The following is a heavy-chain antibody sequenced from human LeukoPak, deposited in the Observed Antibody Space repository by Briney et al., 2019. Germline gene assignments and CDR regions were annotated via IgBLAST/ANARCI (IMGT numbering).Heavy chain of an antibody. CDR3: ARGWGYFDY. CDR2: IFYTGTT. D-gene: IGHD6-19*01. Sequence: SETLSLTCTVSGVSISAYYWTWIRQPAGKGLEWIGYIFYTGTTNYNFSLKSRLTISVDTSKNQFSLRLTSVTAADTAVYYCARGWGYFDYWGQGTLVTVSS. J-gene: IGHJ4*02. CDR1: GVSISAYY. V-gene: IGHV4-59*01.